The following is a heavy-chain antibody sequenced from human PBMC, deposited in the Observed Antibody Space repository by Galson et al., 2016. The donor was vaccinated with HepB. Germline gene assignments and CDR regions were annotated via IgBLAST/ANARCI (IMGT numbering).Heavy chain of an antibody. CDR2: ISDNGKNK. V-gene: IGHV3-48*01. CDR3: ARVDFWSGYYTGWFDP. J-gene: IGHJ5*02. Sequence: SLRLSCAASGFSFSTWSMNWVRQAPGKGLEWISYISDNGKNKYYAGSVEGRFTISRDNARNSLNLQLHNLRAEDTAVYYCARVDFWSGYYTGWFDPWGQGISVTVSS. CDR1: GFSFSTWS. D-gene: IGHD3-3*01.